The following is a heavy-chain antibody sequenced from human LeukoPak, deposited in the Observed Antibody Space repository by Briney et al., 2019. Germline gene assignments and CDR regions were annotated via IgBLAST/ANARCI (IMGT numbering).Heavy chain of an antibody. V-gene: IGHV3-21*04. CDR3: AKGSPGVAGLNYYYYYMDV. CDR2: ISSSSSYI. Sequence: PGGSLRLSCAASGFTFSSYSMNWVRRAPGKGLEWVSSISSSSSYIYYADSVKGRFTISRDNSKNTLYLQMNSLRAEDTAVYYCAKGSPGVAGLNYYYYYMDVWGKGTTVTISS. CDR1: GFTFSSYS. J-gene: IGHJ6*03. D-gene: IGHD6-19*01.